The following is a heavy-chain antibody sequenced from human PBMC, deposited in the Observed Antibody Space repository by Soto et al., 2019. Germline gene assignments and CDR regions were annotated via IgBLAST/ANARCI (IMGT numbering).Heavy chain of an antibody. Sequence: GGSLRLSCAASGFTFTTAWINWVRQAPGKGLEWVSSISSSSSYIYYADSVKGRFTISRDNAKNSLYLQMNSLRAEDTAVYYCARDLSSSPIDYWGQGTLVTVSS. J-gene: IGHJ4*02. CDR1: GFTFTTAW. CDR3: ARDLSSSPIDY. D-gene: IGHD6-13*01. V-gene: IGHV3-21*01. CDR2: ISSSSSYI.